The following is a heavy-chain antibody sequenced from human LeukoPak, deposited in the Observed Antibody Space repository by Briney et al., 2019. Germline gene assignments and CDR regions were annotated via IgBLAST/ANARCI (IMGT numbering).Heavy chain of an antibody. V-gene: IGHV4-59*01. Sequence: SETLSLTCTVSGGSISSYYWSWTRQPPGKGLEWIGYIYYSGSTNYNPSLKSRVTISVDTSKNQFSLKLSSVTAADTAVYYCARVWDYDFWSGYWFDPWGQGTLVTVSS. J-gene: IGHJ5*02. D-gene: IGHD3-3*01. CDR1: GGSISSYY. CDR2: IYYSGST. CDR3: ARVWDYDFWSGYWFDP.